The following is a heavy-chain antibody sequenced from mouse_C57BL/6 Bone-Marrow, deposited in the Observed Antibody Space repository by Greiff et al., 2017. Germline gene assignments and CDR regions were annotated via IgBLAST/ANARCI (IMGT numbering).Heavy chain of an antibody. D-gene: IGHD1-1*01. V-gene: IGHV1-9*01. CDR3: ARRGDYYYGSSYVWYFDV. Sequence: VQLQQSGAELMKPGASVKLSFKATGYTFTGYWIEWVKQRPGHGLEWIGEILPGSGSTNYNDKFKGKATFTADTSSNTAYMQLSSLTTEDSAIYYCARRGDYYYGSSYVWYFDVWGTGTTVTVSS. CDR2: ILPGSGST. CDR1: GYTFTGYW. J-gene: IGHJ1*03.